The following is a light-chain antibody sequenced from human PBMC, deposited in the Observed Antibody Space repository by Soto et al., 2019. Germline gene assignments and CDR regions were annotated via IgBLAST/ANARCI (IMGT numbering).Light chain of an antibody. J-gene: IGLJ1*01. CDR3: AAWDDSLNGYV. CDR2: SNN. V-gene: IGLV1-44*01. Sequence: LLTQPPSASGTPGQRVTLPCSGSSSHIGSNTVNWYQQLPGTAPKLLIYSNNQRPSGVPDRFSASKSGTSASLAISGLQSEDEADYYCAAWDDSLNGYVFGTGTKVTVL. CDR1: SSHIGSNT.